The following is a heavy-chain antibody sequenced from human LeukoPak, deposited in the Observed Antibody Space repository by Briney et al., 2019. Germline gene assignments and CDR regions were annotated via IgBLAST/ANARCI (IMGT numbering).Heavy chain of an antibody. V-gene: IGHV1-46*01. CDR1: GYTFTSYY. CDR3: ARNAAAGVPKRVSYYYYMDV. D-gene: IGHD6-13*01. J-gene: IGHJ6*03. Sequence: ASVKVSCKASGYTFTSYYMHWVRQAPGQGLEWMGIINPSGGSTSYAQKFQGRVTMTRDTSISTAYMELSRLRSDDTAVYYCARNAAAGVPKRVSYYYYMDVWGKGTTVTISS. CDR2: INPSGGST.